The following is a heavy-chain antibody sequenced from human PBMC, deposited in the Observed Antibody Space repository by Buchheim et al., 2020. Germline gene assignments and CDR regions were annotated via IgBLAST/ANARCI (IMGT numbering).Heavy chain of an antibody. CDR3: ARDPLLNGGTLDY. CDR2: INSDGSST. V-gene: IGHV3-74*01. J-gene: IGHJ4*02. D-gene: IGHD1-1*01. Sequence: VQLVESGGGLVQPGGSLRLSCAASGFTFSDLWMHWVRQTPGKGLMWVSRINSDGSSTIYGESVKGRFTVSRDNVKNTLYFQMNSLRAEDKGVYYCARDPLLNGGTLDYWGQET. CDR1: GFTFSDLW.